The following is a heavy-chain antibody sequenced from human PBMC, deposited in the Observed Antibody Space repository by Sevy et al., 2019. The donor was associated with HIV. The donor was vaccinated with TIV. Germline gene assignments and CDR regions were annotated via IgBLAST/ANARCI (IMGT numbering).Heavy chain of an antibody. V-gene: IGHV4-30-2*01. CDR1: GGSISTDLYS. Sequence: SETLSLTCAVSGGSISTDLYSWNWIRQPPGKGLEWIGYIFPSGNTYYNPSLKSRVTISIDRSKNQFSLNLSSVTAADTAVYYCARSSSAYPYHFDYWGQGTLVTVSS. CDR2: IFPSGNT. J-gene: IGHJ4*02. CDR3: ARSSSAYPYHFDY.